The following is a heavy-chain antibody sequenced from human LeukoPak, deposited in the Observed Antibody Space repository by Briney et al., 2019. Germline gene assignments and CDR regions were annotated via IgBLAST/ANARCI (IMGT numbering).Heavy chain of an antibody. Sequence: ASVKVSCTASGYTFTGYYMHWVRQAPGQGLEWMGWINPNSGGTNYAQKFQGRVTMTRDTSISTAYMELSRLRSDDTAVYYCASRYDYGDYVQPLDYWGQGTLVTVSS. D-gene: IGHD4-17*01. J-gene: IGHJ4*02. CDR2: INPNSGGT. CDR3: ASRYDYGDYVQPLDY. V-gene: IGHV1-2*02. CDR1: GYTFTGYY.